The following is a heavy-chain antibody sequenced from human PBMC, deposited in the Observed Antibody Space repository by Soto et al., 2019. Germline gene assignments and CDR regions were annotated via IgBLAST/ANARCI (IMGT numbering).Heavy chain of an antibody. V-gene: IGHV3-64*01. CDR1: GFTFSTYS. D-gene: IGHD3-22*01. Sequence: GGSLRLSCAAYGFTFSTYSMHWVRQAPGKGLEYVSAISSNGGYTYYANSVKGRFTISRDNSKNTLYLQMDSLRAEDMAVYYCASQSHYSSGYSFDYWGQGT. CDR2: ISSNGGYT. CDR3: ASQSHYSSGYSFDY. J-gene: IGHJ4*02.